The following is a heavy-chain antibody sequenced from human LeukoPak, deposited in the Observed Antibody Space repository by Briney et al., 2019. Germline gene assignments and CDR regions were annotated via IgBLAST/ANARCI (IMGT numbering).Heavy chain of an antibody. CDR3: ARGSGSSGWPYLCDY. V-gene: IGHV3-33*08. D-gene: IGHD6-25*01. Sequence: GGSLRLSCSASGFTFSSYGMHWVRQAPGKGLEWVAVLWYDGSNKYYADSVKGRFTISRDNSKNTLYLEMNSLRAEDTAVYYCARGSGSSGWPYLCDYWGQGTLVTVSS. CDR1: GFTFSSYG. CDR2: LWYDGSNK. J-gene: IGHJ4*02.